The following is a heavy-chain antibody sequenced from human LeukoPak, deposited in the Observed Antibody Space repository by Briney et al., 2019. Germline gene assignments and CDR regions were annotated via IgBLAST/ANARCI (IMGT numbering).Heavy chain of an antibody. Sequence: PGGFLRLSCAASGFTFSSYAMSWVRQAPGKGLEWVSAISGSGGSTYYADSVKGRFTISRDNPKNTLYLQMNSLRAEDTAVYYCAKEKGGSGSYYCIDYWGQGTLVTVSS. CDR2: ISGSGGST. J-gene: IGHJ4*02. CDR1: GFTFSSYA. D-gene: IGHD3-10*01. CDR3: AKEKGGSGSYYCIDY. V-gene: IGHV3-23*01.